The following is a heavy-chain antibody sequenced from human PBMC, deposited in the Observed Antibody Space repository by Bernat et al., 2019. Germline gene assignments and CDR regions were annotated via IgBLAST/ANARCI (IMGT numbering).Heavy chain of an antibody. CDR2: IYSGGNT. J-gene: IGHJ1*01. V-gene: IGHV3-53*02. D-gene: IGHD6-19*01. Sequence: EVQLVETGGDLIQPGGSLRLSCAASGVTVSSSYMSWVRQAPGKRLEWVSIIYSGGNTYYADSVKGRFIISRDNSKNTLYLQMNSLSAEDTAVYYCASALYSSGWYSAYFQHWGQGTLVTVFS. CDR3: ASALYSSGWYSAYFQH. CDR1: GVTVSSSY.